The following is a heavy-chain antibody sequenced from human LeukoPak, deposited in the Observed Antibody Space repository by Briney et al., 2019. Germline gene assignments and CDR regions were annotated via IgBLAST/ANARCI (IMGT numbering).Heavy chain of an antibody. CDR2: ISYDGSNK. CDR1: GFTFSSYA. V-gene: IGHV3-30-3*01. Sequence: PGRSLRLSCAASGFTFSSYAMHWVRQATGKGLEWVAVISYDGSNKYYADSVKGRFTISRDNSKNTLYLQMNSLRDEDTAVYYCLVPAAIGYGMDVWGQGTTVTVSS. CDR3: LVPAAIGYGMDV. J-gene: IGHJ6*02. D-gene: IGHD2-2*02.